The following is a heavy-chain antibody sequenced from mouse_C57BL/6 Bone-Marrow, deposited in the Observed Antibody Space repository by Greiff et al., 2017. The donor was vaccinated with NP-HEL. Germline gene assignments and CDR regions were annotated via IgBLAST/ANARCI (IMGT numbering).Heavy chain of an antibody. V-gene: IGHV1-82*01. Sequence: VKLMESGPELVKPGASVKISCKASGYAFSSSWMNWVKQRPGKGLEWIGRIYPGDGDTNYNGKFKGKATLTADKSSSTAYMQLSSLTSEDSAVYFCAREILLQDYWGQGTSVTVSS. CDR2: IYPGDGDT. J-gene: IGHJ4*01. CDR3: AREILLQDY. CDR1: GYAFSSSW. D-gene: IGHD1-1*01.